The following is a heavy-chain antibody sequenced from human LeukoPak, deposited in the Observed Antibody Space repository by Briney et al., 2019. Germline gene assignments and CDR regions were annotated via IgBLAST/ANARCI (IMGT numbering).Heavy chain of an antibody. CDR2: KNPNSGNT. D-gene: IGHD2-21*01. CDR1: GYTFTSYD. Sequence: ASVKVSCKASGYTFTSYDINWVRQATGQGLEWMGWKNPNSGNTGYAQKFQGRVTMTRNTSISTAYMELSSLRSEDTAVYYCARSTIHPGYSFDYWGQGTLVTVSS. CDR3: ARSTIHPGYSFDY. J-gene: IGHJ4*02. V-gene: IGHV1-8*01.